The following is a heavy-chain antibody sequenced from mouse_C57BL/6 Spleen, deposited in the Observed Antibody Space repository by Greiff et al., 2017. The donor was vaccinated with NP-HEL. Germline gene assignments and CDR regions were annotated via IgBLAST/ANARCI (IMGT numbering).Heavy chain of an antibody. CDR2: IDPETGGT. Sequence: QVQLKESGAELVRPGASVTLSCKASGYTFTDYEMHWVKQTPVHGLEWIGAIDPETGGTAYNQKFKGKAILTADKSSSTAYMELRSLTSEDSAVYYCTRAYYSNYGFDYWGQGTTLTVSS. D-gene: IGHD2-5*01. V-gene: IGHV1-15*01. CDR1: GYTFTDYE. J-gene: IGHJ2*01. CDR3: TRAYYSNYGFDY.